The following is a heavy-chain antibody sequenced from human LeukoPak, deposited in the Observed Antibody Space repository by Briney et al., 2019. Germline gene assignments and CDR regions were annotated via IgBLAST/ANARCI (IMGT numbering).Heavy chain of an antibody. V-gene: IGHV4-34*01. Sequence: SETLSLTCAVYGGSFSGYYWSWLRQPPGKGLEWIGEINHSGSTNYNPSLKSRVTISVDTSKNQFSLKLSSVTAADTAVYYCARPHSSGYPYYFDYWGQGTLVTVSS. CDR3: ARPHSSGYPYYFDY. CDR2: INHSGST. CDR1: GGSFSGYY. D-gene: IGHD3-22*01. J-gene: IGHJ4*02.